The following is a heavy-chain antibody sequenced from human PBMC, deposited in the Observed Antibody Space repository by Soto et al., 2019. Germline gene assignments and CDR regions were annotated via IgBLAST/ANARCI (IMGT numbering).Heavy chain of an antibody. J-gene: IGHJ3*02. Sequence: GQGLEWMGWISAYNGNTNYAQKLQGRVTMTTDTSTSTAYMELRSLRSDDTAVYYCARDGGSLPGPPRAFDIWGQGTMVTVSS. V-gene: IGHV1-18*01. CDR3: ARDGGSLPGPPRAFDI. CDR2: ISAYNGNT. D-gene: IGHD2-2*01.